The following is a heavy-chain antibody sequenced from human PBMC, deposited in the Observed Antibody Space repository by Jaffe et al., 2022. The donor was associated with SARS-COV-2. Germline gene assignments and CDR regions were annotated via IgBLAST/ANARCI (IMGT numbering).Heavy chain of an antibody. CDR1: GGSISSSSYY. J-gene: IGHJ1*01. Sequence: QLQLQESGPGLVKPSETLSLTCTVSGGSISSSSYYWGWIRQPPGKGLEWIGSIYYSGSTYYNPSLKSRVTISVDTSKNQFSLKLSSVTAADTAVYYCARHEAVAGLEYFQHWGQGTLVTVSS. CDR3: ARHEAVAGLEYFQH. V-gene: IGHV4-39*01. D-gene: IGHD6-19*01. CDR2: IYYSGST.